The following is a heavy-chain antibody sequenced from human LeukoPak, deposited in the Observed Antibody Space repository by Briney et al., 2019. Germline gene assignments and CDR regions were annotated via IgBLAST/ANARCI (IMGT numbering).Heavy chain of an antibody. CDR2: ISWNSRSI. V-gene: IGHV3-9*01. D-gene: IGHD3-10*01. Sequence: SLRLSCAASAFTYDDHPMHCVRHAPRKGLQSAPGISWNSRSIVYADSVKGRFTISRDNANNSLYLQMNSVRAEDTALYYCAKGPYGSGSFNWFDPWGQGTLVTVSS. CDR1: AFTYDDHP. J-gene: IGHJ5*02. CDR3: AKGPYGSGSFNWFDP.